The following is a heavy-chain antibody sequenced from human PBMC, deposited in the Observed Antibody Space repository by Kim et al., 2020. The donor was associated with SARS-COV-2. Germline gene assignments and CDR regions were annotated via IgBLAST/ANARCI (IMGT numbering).Heavy chain of an antibody. CDR1: GFTFGDYA. V-gene: IGHV3-49*04. CDR3: TRDYYDSSGYSYYYYNYGMDV. D-gene: IGHD3-22*01. CDR2: IRSKAYGGTT. Sequence: GGSLRLSCTASGFTFGDYAMSWVRQAPGKGLEWVGFIRSKAYGGTTEYAASVKGRFTISRDDSKSIAYLQMNSLKTEDTAVYYCTRDYYDSSGYSYYYYNYGMDVWGQGTTVTVSS. J-gene: IGHJ6*02.